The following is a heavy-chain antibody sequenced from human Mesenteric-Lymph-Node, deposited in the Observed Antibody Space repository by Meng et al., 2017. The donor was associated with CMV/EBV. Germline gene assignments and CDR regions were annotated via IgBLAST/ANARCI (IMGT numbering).Heavy chain of an antibody. D-gene: IGHD1-26*01. V-gene: IGHV3-30*02. CDR1: GFSFSSYG. J-gene: IGHJ4*02. CDR3: AKDQDQWELAEFDY. Sequence: GGSLRLSCAASGFSFSSYGMHWVRQAPGKGLEWVAFIGYDGSNKYYADSVKGRFTISRDNSKNTLYLQMNSLRAEDTAVYYCAKDQDQWELAEFDYWGQGTLVTVSS. CDR2: IGYDGSNK.